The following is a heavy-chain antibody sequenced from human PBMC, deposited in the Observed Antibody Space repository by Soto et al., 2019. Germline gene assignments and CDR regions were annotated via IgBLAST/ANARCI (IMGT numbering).Heavy chain of an antibody. D-gene: IGHD1-1*01. V-gene: IGHV3-30-3*01. J-gene: IGHJ6*02. Sequence: QVQLVESGGGVVQPGRSLRLSCAASGFTFSNNAMDWVRQAPGKGLEWVAVISYDGSNKYIAESVKGRFTISIDNSKNTLFLQMNSLRAEDTAVYYCARGTTTSVFSAMDVWGQGTTFTVSS. CDR1: GFTFSNNA. CDR2: ISYDGSNK. CDR3: ARGTTTSVFSAMDV.